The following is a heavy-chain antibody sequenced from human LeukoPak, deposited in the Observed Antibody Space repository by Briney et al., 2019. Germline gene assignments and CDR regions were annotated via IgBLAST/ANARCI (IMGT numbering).Heavy chain of an antibody. D-gene: IGHD6-13*01. Sequence: GGSLRLSCAASGFTFSSHAMSWVRQAPGKGVEWVSGISGSGSSTFYADSVKGRFTISRDSSKNTLYLQMNSLRVEDTAMYYCVRPPPGYSSSWFYFHSWGQGTLVTVSS. J-gene: IGHJ4*02. V-gene: IGHV3-23*01. CDR1: GFTFSSHA. CDR2: ISGSGSST. CDR3: VRPPPGYSSSWFYFHS.